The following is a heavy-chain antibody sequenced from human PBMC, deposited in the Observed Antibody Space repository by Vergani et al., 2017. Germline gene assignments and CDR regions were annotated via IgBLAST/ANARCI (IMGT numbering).Heavy chain of an antibody. CDR3: ARDEQAWFPPYYYYGMDV. CDR2: HLPKFGTA. J-gene: IGHJ6*02. V-gene: IGHV1-69*13. CDR1: GGSLSSSV. Sequence: QVHLVQSGTEVKKPGSSVKVSCKASGGSLSSSVITWVRQAPGQGLGWMGGHLPKFGTANYAQKFQGRVTITADESTSTSYLALSSLTSDDTAVYYCARDEQAWFPPYYYYGMDVWGQGTTVTVSS. D-gene: IGHD3-22*01.